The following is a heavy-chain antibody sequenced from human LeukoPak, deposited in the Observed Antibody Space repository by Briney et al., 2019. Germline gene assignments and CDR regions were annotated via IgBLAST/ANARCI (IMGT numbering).Heavy chain of an antibody. J-gene: IGHJ4*02. CDR1: GFTFSSYA. D-gene: IGHD2-8*01. CDR2: IRGSGGST. CDR3: AKDRSCTNDICHGDFDY. V-gene: IGHV3-23*01. Sequence: PGGSLRLSCAASGFTFSSYAVSWVRQAPGTGLEWVSSIRGSGGSTYSADSVKGRFTISRDNSKNTLYLHMNSLRAEDTALYYCAKDRSCTNDICHGDFDYWGQGTLVTVSS.